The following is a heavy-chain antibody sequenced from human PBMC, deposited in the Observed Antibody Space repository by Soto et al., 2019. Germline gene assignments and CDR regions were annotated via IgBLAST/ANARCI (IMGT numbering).Heavy chain of an antibody. V-gene: IGHV3-23*01. CDR3: AKWPGRYYSGGRCYLDAPFDY. CDR1: GFTFSNYA. J-gene: IGHJ4*02. D-gene: IGHD2-15*01. CDR2: ISGSAASP. Sequence: EVHLLESGGDLVQPGGSLRLSCAASGFTFSNYALSWVRQAPGEGLDWVSGISGSAASPFYADSVKGRFTISRDNYKNTLYLQMNSLRADDTAVYYCAKWPGRYYSGGRCYLDAPFDYCGQGTLVTVSS.